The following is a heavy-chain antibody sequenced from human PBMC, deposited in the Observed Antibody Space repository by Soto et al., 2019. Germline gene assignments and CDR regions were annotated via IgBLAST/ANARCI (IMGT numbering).Heavy chain of an antibody. CDR1: GGSFSGYY. V-gene: IGHV4-34*01. D-gene: IGHD3-22*01. CDR2: INHSGST. J-gene: IGHJ4*02. Sequence: QVQLQQWGAGLLKPSETLSLTCAVYGGSFSGYYWSWIRQPPGKGLEWIGEINHSGSTNYNPSLKSRVTISVDTSKNQFSLKLSSVTAADTAVYYCARGRYYYDSSGYRYWGQGTLVTVSS. CDR3: ARGRYYYDSSGYRY.